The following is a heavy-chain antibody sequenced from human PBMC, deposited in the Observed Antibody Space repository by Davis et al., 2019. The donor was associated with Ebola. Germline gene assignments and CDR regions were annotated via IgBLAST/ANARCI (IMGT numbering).Heavy chain of an antibody. Sequence: ASVKVSCKASGYTFTAFAIHWMRQAPGQSLEWMGWINAATGETRFSQKFQDRVSITSDAPATTAYLELSSLTVEDTAIYYCARDCNTPYCHLNNPNFDYWGPGSLVTVSS. V-gene: IGHV1-3*01. CDR3: ARDCNTPYCHLNNPNFDY. CDR2: INAATGET. CDR1: GYTFTAFA. D-gene: IGHD2/OR15-2a*01. J-gene: IGHJ4*01.